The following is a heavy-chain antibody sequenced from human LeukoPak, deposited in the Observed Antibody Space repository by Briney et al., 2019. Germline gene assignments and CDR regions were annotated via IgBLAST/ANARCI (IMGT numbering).Heavy chain of an antibody. J-gene: IGHJ4*02. CDR2: IIPILGIA. V-gene: IGHV1-69*02. Sequence: GRIIPILGIANYAQKFQGRVTITADKSTSTAYMELSSLRSEDTAVYYCARGAGYSYGPFDYWGQGTLVTVSS. CDR3: ARGAGYSYGPFDY. D-gene: IGHD5-18*01.